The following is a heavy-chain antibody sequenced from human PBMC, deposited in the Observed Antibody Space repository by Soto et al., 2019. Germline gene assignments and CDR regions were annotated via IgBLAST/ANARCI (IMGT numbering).Heavy chain of an antibody. Sequence: SPTVSLTCTVSGGSSSSGGYYWSWIRQHPWKCLEWIGYIYYSGSTYYNPSLKSRVTISVDTSKNKFSLKLSSVTAADTAVYYCARVGLARGVINKPPYLDYWGQGTLVHVSS. CDR1: GGSSSSGGYY. CDR3: ARVGLARGVINKPPYLDY. V-gene: IGHV4-31*03. J-gene: IGHJ4*02. CDR2: IYYSGST. D-gene: IGHD3-10*01.